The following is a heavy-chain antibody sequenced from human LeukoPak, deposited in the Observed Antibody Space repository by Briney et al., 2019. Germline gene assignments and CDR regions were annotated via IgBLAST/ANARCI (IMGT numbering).Heavy chain of an antibody. Sequence: GGSLRLSCAASGFSFSDAAIHWVRQASGKGLEWVGRVRSRTSDYATAYAASVKGRFTISKDDSKNAAYLQMNSPRTEDTAVYYCTRHLIDFWGQGALVTVSS. CDR1: GFSFSDAA. CDR3: TRHLIDF. J-gene: IGHJ4*02. CDR2: VRSRTSDYAT. V-gene: IGHV3-73*01.